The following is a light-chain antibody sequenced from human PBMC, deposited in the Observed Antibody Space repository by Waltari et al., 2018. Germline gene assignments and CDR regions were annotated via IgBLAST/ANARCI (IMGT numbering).Light chain of an antibody. J-gene: IGLJ2*01. CDR2: EVS. V-gene: IGLV2-23*02. CDR3: CSYAGSSTFVV. CDR1: SSDVGSYNL. Sequence: QSALTQPASVSGSPGQSITISCTGTSSDVGSYNLVSWYQHHPGKAPKLVIYEVSKWPSGVANRFSGSKSGNTASLTSSGLQAEDEADYYCCSYAGSSTFVVFGGGTKLTVL.